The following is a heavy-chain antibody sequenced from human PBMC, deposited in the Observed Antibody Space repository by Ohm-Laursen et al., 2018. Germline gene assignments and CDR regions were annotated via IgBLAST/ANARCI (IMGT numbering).Heavy chain of an antibody. Sequence: SLRLSCSASGFTFSSYSMNWVRQAPGKGLEWVSSISSSSSYIYYADSVKGRFTISRDNAKNSLYLQMNSLRAEDTAVYYCAAGVAGTFDYWGQGTLVTVSS. J-gene: IGHJ4*02. CDR2: ISSSSSYI. CDR1: GFTFSSYS. V-gene: IGHV3-21*01. CDR3: AAGVAGTFDY. D-gene: IGHD6-19*01.